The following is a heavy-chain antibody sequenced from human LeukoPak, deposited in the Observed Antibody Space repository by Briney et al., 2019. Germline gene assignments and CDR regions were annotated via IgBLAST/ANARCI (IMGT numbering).Heavy chain of an antibody. Sequence: PSGTLSLTCTVSGGSISSYYWSWIRQPPGKGLEWIGYMYYSGRTNYNPSLKSRVTISVDTSKNQFSLKLSSVTAADTAVYYCARGDPPYYDILTGYSIHPGYFDYWGQGTLVTVSS. D-gene: IGHD3-9*01. J-gene: IGHJ4*02. CDR2: MYYSGRT. V-gene: IGHV4-59*01. CDR3: ARGDPPYYDILTGYSIHPGYFDY. CDR1: GGSISSYY.